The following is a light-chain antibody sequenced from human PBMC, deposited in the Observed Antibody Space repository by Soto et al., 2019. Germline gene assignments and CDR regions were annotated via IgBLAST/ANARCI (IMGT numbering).Light chain of an antibody. CDR3: QLWDTDSDHQV. J-gene: IGLJ3*02. Sequence: SYELTQPPSVSLAPGQTARITCGGRNIGVKSVHWYQQKPGQAPVLIVFDDSDRPSGIPGRFSGSNSGDTATLTISRVEAGDEADYYCQLWDTDSDHQVFGGGTKPPS. V-gene: IGLV3-21*02. CDR1: NIGVKS. CDR2: DDS.